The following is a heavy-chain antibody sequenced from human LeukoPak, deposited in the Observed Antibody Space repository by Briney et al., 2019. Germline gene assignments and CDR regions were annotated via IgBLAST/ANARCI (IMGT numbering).Heavy chain of an antibody. Sequence: GGSLRLSCAASGFIFSSYLMSWVRQAPGKGLEWVANINQDGSEKYYVDSVKGRFTISRDNAKNVLYLQVNSLRAEDTAVFYCANYYYDKSGYKNWGQGTLVTVSS. J-gene: IGHJ4*02. CDR1: GFIFSSYL. CDR2: INQDGSEK. V-gene: IGHV3-7*03. D-gene: IGHD3-22*01. CDR3: ANYYYDKSGYKN.